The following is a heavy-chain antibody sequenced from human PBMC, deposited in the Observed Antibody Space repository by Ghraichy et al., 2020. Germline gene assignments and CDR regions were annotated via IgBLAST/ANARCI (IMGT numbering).Heavy chain of an antibody. CDR3: ARDRAVSDYGGNSLDYYYGMDV. V-gene: IGHV3-21*01. J-gene: IGHJ6*02. Sequence: GGSLRLSCAASGFTFSSYSMNWVRQAPGKGLEWVSSISSSSSYIYYADSVKGRFTISRDNAKNSLYLQMNSLRAEDTAVYYCARDRAVSDYGGNSLDYYYGMDVWGQGTTVTVSS. CDR2: ISSSSSYI. D-gene: IGHD4-23*01. CDR1: GFTFSSYS.